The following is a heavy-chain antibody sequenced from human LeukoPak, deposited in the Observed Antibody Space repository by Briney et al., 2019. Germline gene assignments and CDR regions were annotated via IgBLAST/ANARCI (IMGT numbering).Heavy chain of an antibody. V-gene: IGHV3-33*08. CDR2: IWYDGSNK. Sequence: GRSLRLSCAASGFTFSSYAMHWVRQAPGKGLEWVAVIWYDGSNKYYADSVKGRFTISRDNSKNTLYLQMNSLRAEDTAVYYCARDFADSSGWGMYYFDYWGQGTLVTVSS. CDR3: ARDFADSSGWGMYYFDY. D-gene: IGHD3-22*01. CDR1: GFTFSSYA. J-gene: IGHJ4*02.